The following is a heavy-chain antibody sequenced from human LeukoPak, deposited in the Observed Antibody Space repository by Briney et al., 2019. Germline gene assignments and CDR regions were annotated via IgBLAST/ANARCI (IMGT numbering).Heavy chain of an antibody. J-gene: IGHJ3*01. V-gene: IGHV3-7*01. CDR3: TTGGNVFVAGTRAFDL. CDR1: GFTFSGHW. CDR2: IRQDGSEK. D-gene: IGHD6-19*01. Sequence: GGSLRLSCAASGFTFSGHWMSWVRQAPGKGLEWVASIRQDGSEKHYVDSVEGRFTISRDNAKNSLHLQMNSLRAEDTAVYYCTTGGNVFVAGTRAFDLWGQGTMVTVSS.